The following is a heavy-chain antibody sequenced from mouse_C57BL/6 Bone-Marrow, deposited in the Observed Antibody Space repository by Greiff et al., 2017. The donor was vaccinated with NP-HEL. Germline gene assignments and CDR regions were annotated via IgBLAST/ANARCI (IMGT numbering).Heavy chain of an antibody. Sequence: QVTLKVCGPGILQSSQTLSLTCSFSGFSLSTSGMGVSWIRQPSGKGLEWLAHIYWDDDKRYNPSLKSRLTISKDTSRNQVFLKITSVDTADTATYYCARSPYGSSPYWYFDVWGTGTTVTVSS. D-gene: IGHD1-1*01. CDR1: GFSLSTSGMG. CDR2: IYWDDDK. CDR3: ARSPYGSSPYWYFDV. J-gene: IGHJ1*03. V-gene: IGHV8-12*01.